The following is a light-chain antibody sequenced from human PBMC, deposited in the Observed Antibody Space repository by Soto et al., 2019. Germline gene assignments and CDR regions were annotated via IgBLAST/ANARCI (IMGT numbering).Light chain of an antibody. J-gene: IGLJ1*01. CDR1: GSNLGRNY. CDR3: GSWDNILRAYV. Sequence: QSALTQPPSVSVTPGQKVTISCSGSGSNLGRNYVSWYQQLPGTAPKLLIYDNVYRFSGIPDRFSASKSGTSATLGITGLQTGDEGDYYCGSWDNILRAYVFGTGTKLTVL. CDR2: DNV. V-gene: IGLV1-51*01.